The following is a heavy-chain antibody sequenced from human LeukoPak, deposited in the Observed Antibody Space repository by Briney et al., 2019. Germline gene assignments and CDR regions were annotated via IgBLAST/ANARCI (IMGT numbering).Heavy chain of an antibody. D-gene: IGHD2-8*01. V-gene: IGHV5-51*01. CDR3: ARPPRRSCTTDCVTV. Sequence: GESLKISCKGSGYSFTSYWIGWVRQMPGKGLEWMGIIYPGDSDTRYSPSFQGQVTISADKSISTAYLQWSSLKASDTAMYYCARPPRRSCTTDCVTVWGQGTLVTVSS. CDR2: IYPGDSDT. J-gene: IGHJ4*02. CDR1: GYSFTSYW.